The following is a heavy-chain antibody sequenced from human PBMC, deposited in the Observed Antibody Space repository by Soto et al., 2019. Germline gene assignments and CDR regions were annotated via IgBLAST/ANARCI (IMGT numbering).Heavy chain of an antibody. Sequence: GGSLRLSCAASGFTLSSYGMHWVRQAPGKGLEWVAVIWYDGSNKYYADSVKGRSTISRDNSKNTLYLQMNSLRAEDTAVYYCARVYDSSGYYYFDYWGQGTLVTVSS. CDR2: IWYDGSNK. V-gene: IGHV3-33*01. CDR3: ARVYDSSGYYYFDY. CDR1: GFTLSSYG. J-gene: IGHJ4*02. D-gene: IGHD3-22*01.